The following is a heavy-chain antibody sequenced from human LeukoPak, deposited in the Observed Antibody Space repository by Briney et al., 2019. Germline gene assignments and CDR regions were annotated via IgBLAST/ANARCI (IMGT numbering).Heavy chain of an antibody. CDR1: GFTFSSYA. CDR2: ISGSGGST. CDR3: VKDPDPRYCSSTSCSPI. D-gene: IGHD2-2*01. V-gene: IGHV3-23*01. Sequence: GGSLRLSCAASGFTFSSYAMSWVRQAPGKGLEWVSAISGSGGSTYYADSVKGRFTISRDNSKNTLYLQMNSLRAEDTAVYYCVKDPDPRYCSSTSCSPIWGQGTMVTVSS. J-gene: IGHJ3*02.